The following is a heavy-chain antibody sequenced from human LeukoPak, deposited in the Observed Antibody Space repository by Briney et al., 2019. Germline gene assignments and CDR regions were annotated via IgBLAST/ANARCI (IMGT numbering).Heavy chain of an antibody. D-gene: IGHD3-10*01. J-gene: IGHJ3*02. CDR3: ASDPHYYGSGYDAFDI. CDR2: IYYSGST. Sequence: PSRTLSLTCTVSGGSISSGDYYWSWIRQPPGKGLEWIGYIYYSGSTYYNPSLKSRVTISVDTSKNQFSLKLSSVTAADTAVYYCASDPHYYGSGYDAFDIWGQGTMVTVSS. CDR1: GGSISSGDYY. V-gene: IGHV4-30-4*01.